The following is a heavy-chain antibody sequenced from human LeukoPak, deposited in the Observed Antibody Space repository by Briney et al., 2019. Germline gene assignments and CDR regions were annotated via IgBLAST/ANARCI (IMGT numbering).Heavy chain of an antibody. CDR3: ARDPDWTTPGYFDY. CDR1: GYTFTSYG. D-gene: IGHD1-1*01. CDR2: IIPIFGTA. V-gene: IGHV1-69*06. Sequence: GASVKVSCKASGYTFTSYGISWVRQAPGQGLEWMGGIIPIFGTANYAQKFQGRVTITADKSTSTAYMELSSLRSEDTAVYYCARDPDWTTPGYFDYWGQGTLVTVSS. J-gene: IGHJ4*02.